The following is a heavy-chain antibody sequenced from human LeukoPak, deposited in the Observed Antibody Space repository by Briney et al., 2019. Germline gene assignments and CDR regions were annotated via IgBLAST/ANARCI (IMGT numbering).Heavy chain of an antibody. Sequence: PGRSLRLTCAASGFTVSSYGMDWVRQAPGKGREWLSFFSYDRTNYYYPDSVQGRFTLSRDNTKTSLYLQMNSLRAEDTAVYYCAKALTVPDAFDIWGQGTVVTVSS. CDR2: FSYDRTNY. J-gene: IGHJ3*02. D-gene: IGHD4-11*01. CDR1: GFTVSSYG. CDR3: AKALTVPDAFDI. V-gene: IGHV3-30*18.